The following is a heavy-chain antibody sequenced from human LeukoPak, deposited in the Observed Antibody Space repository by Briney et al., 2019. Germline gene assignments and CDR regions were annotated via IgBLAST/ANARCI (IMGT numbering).Heavy chain of an antibody. V-gene: IGHV4-39*01. Sequence: PSETLSLTCTVSGGSISSSSYYWGWIRQPPGKGLEWIGSIYYSGSTYYNPSLKSRVTISVDTSKNQFSLKLSSVTAADTAVYYCARRANNDYYYMDVWGKGTTVTVS. CDR3: ARRANNDYYYMDV. D-gene: IGHD1/OR15-1a*01. CDR2: IYYSGST. CDR1: GGSISSSSYY. J-gene: IGHJ6*03.